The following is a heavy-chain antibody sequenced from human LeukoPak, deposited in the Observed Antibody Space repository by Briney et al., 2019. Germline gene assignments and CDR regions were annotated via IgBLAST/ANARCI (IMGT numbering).Heavy chain of an antibody. CDR3: ARVDTVMAYYFDL. CDR1: GFSVSTNC. V-gene: IGHV3-53*04. D-gene: IGHD5-18*01. Sequence: GGSLRLSCAASGFSVSTNCMTWVRQAPGKGLEWVSTIYSGGTTYYADSVMGRFTISRHNSRNTLYLQMNSLRAEDTAVYYCARVDTVMAYYFDLWGQGTLVTVSS. CDR2: IYSGGTT. J-gene: IGHJ4*02.